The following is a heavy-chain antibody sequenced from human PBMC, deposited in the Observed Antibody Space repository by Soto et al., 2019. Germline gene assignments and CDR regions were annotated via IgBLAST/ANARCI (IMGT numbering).Heavy chain of an antibody. D-gene: IGHD3-3*01. Sequence: QVQLVESGGGVVQPGRSLRLSCAASGFTFSSYAMHWVRQAPGEGLEWVAVISYDGSNKYYADSVKGRFTISRDNSKNTLYLQMNSLRAEDTAVYYCARPYNTIFGVVIPGMDYGMDVWGQGTTVTVSS. J-gene: IGHJ6*02. V-gene: IGHV3-30-3*01. CDR3: ARPYNTIFGVVIPGMDYGMDV. CDR1: GFTFSSYA. CDR2: ISYDGSNK.